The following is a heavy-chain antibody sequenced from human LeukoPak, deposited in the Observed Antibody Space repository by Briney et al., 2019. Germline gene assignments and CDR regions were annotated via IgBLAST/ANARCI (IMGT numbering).Heavy chain of an antibody. CDR1: GGSFSGYS. Sequence: SETLSLTCAVYGGSFSGYSWSWIRQPPGKGLEWIGSIYYRGSTYYNPSLKSRVIISVDTSKNQFSLKLSSVTAADTAVYYCASLLESRWGQGTLVTVSS. D-gene: IGHD2-2*01. V-gene: IGHV4-34*01. CDR3: ASLLESR. J-gene: IGHJ4*02. CDR2: IYYRGST.